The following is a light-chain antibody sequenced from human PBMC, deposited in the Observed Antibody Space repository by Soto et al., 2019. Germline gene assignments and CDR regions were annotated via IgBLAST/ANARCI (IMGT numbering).Light chain of an antibody. CDR2: DND. CDR3: GTWDGSMSAGV. J-gene: IGLJ2*01. CDR1: SSNIGNHY. V-gene: IGLV1-51*01. Sequence: QAVVTQPPSVSAAPGQKVTISCSGRSSNIGNHYVSWYQQFPGTAPKLLISDNDKRPSGVPDRFSGSRSGTSATLVTTGVQTGDEADYYCGTWDGSMSAGVFGGGTKLTVL.